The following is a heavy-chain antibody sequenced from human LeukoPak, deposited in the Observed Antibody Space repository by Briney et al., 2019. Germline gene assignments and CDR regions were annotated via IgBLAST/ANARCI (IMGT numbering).Heavy chain of an antibody. CDR1: GFTFSSYW. Sequence: PGGSLRLSCAASGFTFSSYWMSWVRQAPGKGLEWVGNIKEDGSEKFYVDSVKGRFTISRDNAKNSIFLQMNSLKVEDTAVYYCAGGTGWTTNYWGQGTLVTVSS. CDR3: AGGTGWTTNY. J-gene: IGHJ4*02. CDR2: IKEDGSEK. V-gene: IGHV3-7*04. D-gene: IGHD3/OR15-3a*01.